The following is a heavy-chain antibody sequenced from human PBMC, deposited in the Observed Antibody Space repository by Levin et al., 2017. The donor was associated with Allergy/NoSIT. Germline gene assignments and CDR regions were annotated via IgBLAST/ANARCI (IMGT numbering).Heavy chain of an antibody. CDR3: ARRPGIISSKIWLDS. CDR2: MNPNSGNT. D-gene: IGHD6-6*01. V-gene: IGHV1-8*01. CDR1: GYTFSTYD. Sequence: PSASVKVSCKASGYTFSTYDINWVRQAPGQGLEWMGWMNPNSGNTHYAQKFQGRVTMTRDTSIRTAYIEVSSLSSEDTAMYYCARRPGIISSKIWLDSWGQGTQVTVSS. J-gene: IGHJ5*01.